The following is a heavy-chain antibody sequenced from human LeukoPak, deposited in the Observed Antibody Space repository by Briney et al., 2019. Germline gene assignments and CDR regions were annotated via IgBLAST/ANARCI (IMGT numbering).Heavy chain of an antibody. CDR3: ARGGDYRADRYYYYYMDV. CDR1: GGTFSSYA. V-gene: IGHV1-69*05. J-gene: IGHJ6*03. CDR2: IVPIFGTA. Sequence: SVKVSCKASGGTFSSYAISWVRQAPGQGLEWMGGIVPIFGTANYAQKFQGRVTITTDESTSTAYMELSSLRSEDTAVYYCARGGDYRADRYYYYYMDVWGKGTTVTVSS. D-gene: IGHD4-11*01.